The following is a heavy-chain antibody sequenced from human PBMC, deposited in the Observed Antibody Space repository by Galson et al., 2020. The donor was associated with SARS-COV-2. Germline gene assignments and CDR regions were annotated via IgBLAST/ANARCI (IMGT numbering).Heavy chain of an antibody. J-gene: IGHJ4*02. CDR2: INDSGAT. CDR1: GGSFSNYY. Sequence: SETLSLSCVVYGGSFSNYYWSWIRQSPGKGLEWIGEINDSGATNYNPSLKSRVTISVDPSTNQFSLKVNSVTAADTAVYYGARLTFGGSIVKERGFDYWGQGTLVTVSS. D-gene: IGHD3-16*02. CDR3: ARLTFGGSIVKERGFDY. V-gene: IGHV4-34*01.